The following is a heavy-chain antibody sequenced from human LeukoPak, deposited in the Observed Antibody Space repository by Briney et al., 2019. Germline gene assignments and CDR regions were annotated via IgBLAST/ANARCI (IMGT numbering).Heavy chain of an antibody. J-gene: IGHJ4*02. CDR1: GSSISSYY. CDR2: IYYSGST. V-gene: IGHV4-59*01. D-gene: IGHD6-13*01. CDR3: ARGWGIAAAGKHFDY. Sequence: PSETLSLTCTVSGSSISSYYWSWIRQPPGKGLEWIGYIYYSGSTNYNPSLKSRVTISVDTSKNQFSLKLSSVTAADTAVYYCARGWGIAAAGKHFDYWGQGTLVTVSS.